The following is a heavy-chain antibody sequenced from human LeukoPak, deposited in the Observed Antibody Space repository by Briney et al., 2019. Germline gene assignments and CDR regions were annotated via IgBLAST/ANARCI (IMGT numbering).Heavy chain of an antibody. V-gene: IGHV4-59*12. CDR2: IYYSGST. CDR1: GGSISSYY. Sequence: SETLSLTCTVSGGSISSYYWSWIRQPPGKGLGWIGYIYYSGSTNYNPSLKSRVTISVDTSKNQFSLKLSSVTAADTAVYYCARFTHLDYWGQGTLVTVSS. J-gene: IGHJ4*02. CDR3: ARFTHLDY.